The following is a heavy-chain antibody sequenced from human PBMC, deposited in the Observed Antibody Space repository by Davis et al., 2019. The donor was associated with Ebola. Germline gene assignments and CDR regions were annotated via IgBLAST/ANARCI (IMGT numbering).Heavy chain of an antibody. CDR2: ISWNSGTI. CDR3: ARGSRYWYFDL. Sequence: SLKISCAASGFTFDDYAMHWVRQAPGKGLEWVSGISWNSGTIDYAGSVKGRFTISRDNAKNSLYLQMNSLRAEDTAVYYCARGSRYWYFDLWGRGTLVTVSS. CDR1: GFTFDDYA. J-gene: IGHJ2*01. V-gene: IGHV3-9*01.